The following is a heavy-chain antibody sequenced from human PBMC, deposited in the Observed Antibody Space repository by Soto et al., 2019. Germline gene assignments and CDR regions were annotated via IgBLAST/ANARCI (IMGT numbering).Heavy chain of an antibody. CDR3: AEVISNYDILTGTSYYFDY. D-gene: IGHD3-9*01. CDR2: IVVGSGNT. V-gene: IGHV1-58*01. Sequence: SVKVSCKASGFTFTSSAVQWVRQARGQRLEWIGWIVVGSGNTNYAQKFQERVTITRDMSTSTAYMELSSLRSEDTAVYYCAEVISNYDILTGTSYYFDYWGQGTLVTAPQ. J-gene: IGHJ4*02. CDR1: GFTFTSSA.